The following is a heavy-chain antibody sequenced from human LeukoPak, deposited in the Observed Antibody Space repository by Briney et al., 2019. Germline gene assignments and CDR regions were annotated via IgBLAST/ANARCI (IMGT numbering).Heavy chain of an antibody. Sequence: GGSLRLSCAASGFAVSSFWMHWVRKAPGKGLVWVSRISSDGSNTYYADSVKGRFTISRDTAMDTLYLHMHSLREEDTADYYCTRGRGAYGWFDPWGQGTQVTVSS. CDR3: TRGRGAYGWFDP. V-gene: IGHV3-74*01. J-gene: IGHJ5*02. D-gene: IGHD3-10*01. CDR2: ISSDGSNT. CDR1: GFAVSSFW.